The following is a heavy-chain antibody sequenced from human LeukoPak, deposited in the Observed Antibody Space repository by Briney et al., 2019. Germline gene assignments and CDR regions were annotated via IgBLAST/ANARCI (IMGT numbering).Heavy chain of an antibody. CDR3: AIAAVDDYGSHGNTRLYQYFHLDV. D-gene: IGHD4-17*01. J-gene: IGHJ6*03. Sequence: PGGSLRLSCAASGFSFSDYGMSWVRQAPGKGLEWVSGINWSGGTTDYAASVKGRYTDSRNNATISLSLQMNNLRAEDTALYYCAIAAVDDYGSHGNTRLYQYFHLDVWGKGTTVIVSS. CDR2: INWSGGTT. V-gene: IGHV3-20*04. CDR1: GFSFSDYG.